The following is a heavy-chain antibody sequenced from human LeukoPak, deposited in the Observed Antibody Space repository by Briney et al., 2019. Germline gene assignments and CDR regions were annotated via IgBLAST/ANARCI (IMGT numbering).Heavy chain of an antibody. Sequence: GGSLRLSCAASGFTSSSYGMHWVRQAPGKGLEWVAAISYDGSNKYYADSVKGRFTISRDNSKNTLYLQMNSLRAEDTAVYYCAKDLAQHYYDSSGYYGSFDYWGQGTLVTVSS. V-gene: IGHV3-30*18. D-gene: IGHD3-22*01. CDR3: AKDLAQHYYDSSGYYGSFDY. J-gene: IGHJ4*02. CDR2: ISYDGSNK. CDR1: GFTSSSYG.